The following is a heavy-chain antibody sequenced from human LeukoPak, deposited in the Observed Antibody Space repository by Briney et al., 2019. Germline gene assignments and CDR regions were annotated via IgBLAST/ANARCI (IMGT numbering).Heavy chain of an antibody. V-gene: IGHV4-59*01. CDR2: IYYSGSS. Sequence: PSETLSLTCTVSGGSISSYYWSWIRQPPGKGLEWLGYIYYSGSSNYNPSLKSRVTMSADTSKNQFSLKLSSVTAADTAVYFCARDPQGGTTSDAFDIWGQGTMVTVSS. J-gene: IGHJ3*02. CDR1: GGSISSYY. CDR3: ARDPQGGTTSDAFDI. D-gene: IGHD1-1*01.